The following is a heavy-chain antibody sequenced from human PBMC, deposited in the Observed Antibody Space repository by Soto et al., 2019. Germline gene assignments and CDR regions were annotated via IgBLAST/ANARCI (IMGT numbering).Heavy chain of an antibody. CDR2: IYYSGST. CDR3: ARVIVVVVAATPGLYNWFDP. J-gene: IGHJ5*02. V-gene: IGHV4-39*01. Sequence: QLQLQESGPGLVKPSETLSLTCTVSGGSISSSSYYWGWIRQPPGKGLEWIGSIYYSGSTYYNPSLKRRVTISVDTSKDQFSLKLSSVTAADTAVYYCARVIVVVVAATPGLYNWFDPWGQGTLVTVSS. D-gene: IGHD2-15*01. CDR1: GGSISSSSYY.